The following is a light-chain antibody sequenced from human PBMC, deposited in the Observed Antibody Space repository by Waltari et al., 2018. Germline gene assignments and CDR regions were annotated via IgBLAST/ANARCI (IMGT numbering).Light chain of an antibody. V-gene: IGLV1-51*01. CDR2: EKN. J-gene: IGLJ2*01. CDR1: RSNIGSNF. CDR3: DSWDSSLSAVV. Sequence: QSVLTQPPSVSAAPGQKVTISCSGSRSNIGSNFVSWFQQLPGTAPKLVIYEKNKRPSGIPDRFSGSKSGTSATLGITGLQTGDEADYYCDSWDSSLSAVVFGGGTKVTVL.